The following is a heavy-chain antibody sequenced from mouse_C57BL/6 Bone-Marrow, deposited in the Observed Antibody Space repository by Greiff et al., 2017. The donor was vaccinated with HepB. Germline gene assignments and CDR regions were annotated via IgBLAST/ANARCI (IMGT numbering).Heavy chain of an antibody. CDR1: GYTFTDHT. CDR2: IYPRDGST. V-gene: IGHV1-78*01. CDR3: ARESLYYYGSSSWFAY. Sequence: VQLKESDAELVKPGASVKISCKVSGYTFTDHTIHWMKQRPEQGLEWIGYIYPRDGSTKYNEKFKGKATLTADKSSSTAYMQLNSLTSEDSAVYFCARESLYYYGSSSWFAYWGQGTLVTVSA. D-gene: IGHD1-1*01. J-gene: IGHJ3*01.